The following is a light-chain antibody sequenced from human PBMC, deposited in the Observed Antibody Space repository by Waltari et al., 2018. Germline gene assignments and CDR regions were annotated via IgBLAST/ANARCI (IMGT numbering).Light chain of an antibody. CDR3: SSYTSGSTLYV. J-gene: IGLJ1*01. CDR1: SSDIGGSNS. Sequence: HSALTQPASVSGSPGQSITIPCTGTSSDIGGSNSVSWYQQHPGEAPKLLIYDVTARPSGVSNRFSGSKSANTASLTISGLQAEDEANYYCSSYTSGSTLYVFGTGTKVSV. CDR2: DVT. V-gene: IGLV2-14*03.